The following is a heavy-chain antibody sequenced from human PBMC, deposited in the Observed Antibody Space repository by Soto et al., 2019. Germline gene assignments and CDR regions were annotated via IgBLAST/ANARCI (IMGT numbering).Heavy chain of an antibody. CDR3: ARAVGGPTSNLDY. CDR1: GCSFTSYD. CDR2: MNPNSGNT. D-gene: IGHD3-16*01. J-gene: IGHJ4*02. V-gene: IGHV1-8*01. Sequence: ASGRVSYKASGCSFTSYDINWVRQATGQGLEWMGWMNPNSGNTGYAQKFQGRVTITRDTSASTAYMELSSLRSEDTAVYSCARAVGGPTSNLDYWGQGTLVTVSS.